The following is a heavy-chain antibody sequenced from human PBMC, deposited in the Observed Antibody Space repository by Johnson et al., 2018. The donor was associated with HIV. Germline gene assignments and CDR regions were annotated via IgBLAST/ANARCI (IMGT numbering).Heavy chain of an antibody. CDR1: GFTFDDYG. Sequence: QVQLVESGGGVVQPGRSLRLSCAASGFTFDDYGMNWVRQAPGKGLEWVAVIWYDGSNKYYADSVKGRFTISRDNSKNTLYLQMNSLRAEDTAVYYCARVSSSSSFDAFDIWGQGTMVTVAS. J-gene: IGHJ3*02. V-gene: IGHV3-33*08. CDR2: IWYDGSNK. CDR3: ARVSSSSSFDAFDI. D-gene: IGHD6-6*01.